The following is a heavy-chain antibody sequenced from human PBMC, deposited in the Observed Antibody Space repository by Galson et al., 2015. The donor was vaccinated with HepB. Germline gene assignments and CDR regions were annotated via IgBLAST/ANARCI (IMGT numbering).Heavy chain of an antibody. J-gene: IGHJ2*01. V-gene: IGHV3-30-3*01. Sequence: SLRLSCAASGFTFSSYAMHWVRQAPGKGLEWVAVISYDGSNKYYADSVKGRFTISRDNSKNTLYLQMNSLRAEDTAVYYCARDRNVDIVATAYWYFDLWGRGTLVTVSS. CDR3: ARDRNVDIVATAYWYFDL. CDR2: ISYDGSNK. D-gene: IGHD5-12*01. CDR1: GFTFSSYA.